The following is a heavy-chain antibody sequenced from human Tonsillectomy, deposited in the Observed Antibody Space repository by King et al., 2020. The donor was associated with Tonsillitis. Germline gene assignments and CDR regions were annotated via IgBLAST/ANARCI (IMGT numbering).Heavy chain of an antibody. D-gene: IGHD3-10*01. Sequence: VQLVQSGAEAKKPGESLRISCQGSGYRFSTYWITWVRQMPGGGLQWMGRIDPSDSYTNYSPSFQGHVTISADNSISTAYLQWSSLKASDTAMYYCARIRGWTPGTFAIWGQGTMVTVSS. V-gene: IGHV5-10-1*03. CDR3: ARIRGWTPGTFAI. J-gene: IGHJ3*02. CDR2: IDPSDSYT. CDR1: GYRFSTYW.